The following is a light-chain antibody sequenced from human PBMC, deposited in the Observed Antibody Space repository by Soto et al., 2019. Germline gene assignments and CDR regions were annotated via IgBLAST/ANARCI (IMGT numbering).Light chain of an antibody. V-gene: IGKV3D-20*02. CDR2: DAS. CDR3: QQRSNWPQWK. Sequence: DTVLTHSPGTLSLSPVERATLSCRSSQSVTSSYVAWYQQKPGLAPRLLIYDASNRATGIPARFSGSGSGTDFTLTIRRLEPEDFAVYYCQQRSNWPQWKCGQGTKVDI. J-gene: IGKJ1*01. CDR1: QSVTSSY.